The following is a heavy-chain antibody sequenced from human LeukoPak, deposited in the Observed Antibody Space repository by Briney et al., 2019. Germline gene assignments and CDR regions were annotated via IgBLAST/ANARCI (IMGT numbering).Heavy chain of an antibody. V-gene: IGHV4-34*01. CDR2: INHSGST. J-gene: IGHJ4*02. D-gene: IGHD4-17*01. Sequence: SETLSLTCAVYGGSFSGYYWSWIRQPPGKGLEWIGEINHSGSTNYNPSLKSRVTISVDTSKNQFFLKLSSVTAADTAVYYCARGPHSNDYGGNPGDYWGQGTLVTVSS. CDR1: GGSFSGYY. CDR3: ARGPHSNDYGGNPGDY.